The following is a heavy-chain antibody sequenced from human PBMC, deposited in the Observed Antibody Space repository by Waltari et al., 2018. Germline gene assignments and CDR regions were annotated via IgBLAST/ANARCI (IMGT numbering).Heavy chain of an antibody. Sequence: QVQLQQWGAGLLKPSETLSLTCAVYGGSFSGYYWSWIRQPPGKGLEWIGEINHSGSTNYNPSLKSLVTISVDTSKNQFSLKLSSVTASDTAVYYCARDSSSWYGNWFDPWGQGTLVTVSS. CDR3: ARDSSSWYGNWFDP. D-gene: IGHD6-13*01. CDR1: GGSFSGYY. V-gene: IGHV4-34*01. CDR2: INHSGST. J-gene: IGHJ5*02.